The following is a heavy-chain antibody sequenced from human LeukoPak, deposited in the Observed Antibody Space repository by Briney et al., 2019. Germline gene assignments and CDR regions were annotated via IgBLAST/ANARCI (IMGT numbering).Heavy chain of an antibody. D-gene: IGHD5-18*01. CDR3: AREGRGYSYGRTDFDY. CDR1: AYTFTSYG. V-gene: IGHV1-18*01. CDR2: ISPYNGNT. Sequence: ASVKVSCKASAYTFTSYGINWVRQAPGQGLEWMGWISPYNGNTNYAQKLQGRVTMTTDTSTSTAYMELRSLRSDDTAVYYCAREGRGYSYGRTDFDYWGQGTLVTVSS. J-gene: IGHJ4*02.